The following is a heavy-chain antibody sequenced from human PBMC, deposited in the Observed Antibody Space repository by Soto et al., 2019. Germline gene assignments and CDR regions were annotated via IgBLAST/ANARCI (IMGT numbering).Heavy chain of an antibody. CDR2: IGAARDP. J-gene: IGHJ6*02. Sequence: EVQLVESGGGLVQPGETLRLSCATSGFTFSNFDMHWVRQVPGKGLEWVSAIGAARDPYYLGSVKGRFTISREHAKNSVYPQMNDLRAGDSAVYYCARAYTGRLPRRADYYYAMDVWGQGTTVTVSS. CDR1: GFTFSNFD. CDR3: ARAYTGRLPRRADYYYAMDV. V-gene: IGHV3-13*05. D-gene: IGHD2-2*02.